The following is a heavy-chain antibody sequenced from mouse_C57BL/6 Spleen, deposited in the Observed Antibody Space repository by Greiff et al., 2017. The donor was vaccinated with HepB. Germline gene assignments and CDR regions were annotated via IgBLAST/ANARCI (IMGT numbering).Heavy chain of an antibody. V-gene: IGHV1-19*01. J-gene: IGHJ2*01. CDR2: INPYNGGT. CDR3: ASLLHFDY. Sequence: VQLKQSGPVLVKPGASVKMSCKASGYTFTDYYMNWVKQSHGKSLEWIGVINPYNGGTSYNQKFKGKATLTVDNSSSTAYMELNSLTSEDSAVYYCASLLHFDYWGQGTTLTVSS. CDR1: GYTFTDYY. D-gene: IGHD2-1*01.